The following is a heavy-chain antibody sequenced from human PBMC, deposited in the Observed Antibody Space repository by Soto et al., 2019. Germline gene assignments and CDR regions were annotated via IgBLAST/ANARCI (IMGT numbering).Heavy chain of an antibody. CDR1: GFTFSSYS. CDR3: ARDWVADHYYGSGSYYDPYNWFDP. V-gene: IGHV3-21*01. CDR2: ISSSSSYI. Sequence: EVQLVESGGGLVKPGGSLRLSCAASGFTFSSYSMNWVRQAPGKGLEWVSSISSSSSYIYYADSVKGRFTISRDNAKNSLYLQMNSLRAEDTAVYYCARDWVADHYYGSGSYYDPYNWFDPWGQGTLVTVSS. D-gene: IGHD3-10*01. J-gene: IGHJ5*02.